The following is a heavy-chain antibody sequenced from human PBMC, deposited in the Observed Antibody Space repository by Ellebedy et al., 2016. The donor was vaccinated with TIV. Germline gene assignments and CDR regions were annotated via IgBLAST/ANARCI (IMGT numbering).Heavy chain of an antibody. CDR2: INQSGST. J-gene: IGHJ4*02. Sequence: SETLSLXXAVYGGSFSGYYWSWIRQPPGTGLEWIGEINQSGSTNHNPSLKSRVTISADTSKNQFSLKLSSLTAADTAVYYCARGRQYSHSSGYYLDYWGQGPLVTVSS. CDR3: ARGRQYSHSSGYYLDY. V-gene: IGHV4-34*01. CDR1: GGSFSGYY. D-gene: IGHD3-22*01.